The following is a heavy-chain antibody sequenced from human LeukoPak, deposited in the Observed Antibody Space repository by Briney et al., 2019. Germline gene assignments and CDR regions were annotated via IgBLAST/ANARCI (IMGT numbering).Heavy chain of an antibody. CDR2: ISYDGSNK. CDR1: GFTFSSYA. Sequence: GGSLRLSCAASGFTFSSYAMHWVRQAPGKGLEWVAVISYDGSNKYYADSVKGRFTISRDNSKNTLYLQMNSLRAEDTAVYYCARAGIAVAGTSGTDYWGQGTLVTVSS. D-gene: IGHD6-19*01. V-gene: IGHV3-30-3*01. CDR3: ARAGIAVAGTSGTDY. J-gene: IGHJ4*02.